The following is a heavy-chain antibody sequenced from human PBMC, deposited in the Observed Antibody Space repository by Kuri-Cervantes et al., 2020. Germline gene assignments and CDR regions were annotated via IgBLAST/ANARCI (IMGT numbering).Heavy chain of an antibody. D-gene: IGHD1-1*01. V-gene: IGHV4-4*02. CDR3: ASLLNELFTIDY. CDR2: IYYSGGT. CDR1: GDSISSNNW. Sequence: GSLRLSCAVSGDSISSNNWWNWVRQSPGKGLEWIGYIYYSGGTYYNPSLKSRVTISVDTSKNQFSLKLSSVTAADTAVYYCASLLNELFTIDYWGQGTLVTDSS. J-gene: IGHJ4*02.